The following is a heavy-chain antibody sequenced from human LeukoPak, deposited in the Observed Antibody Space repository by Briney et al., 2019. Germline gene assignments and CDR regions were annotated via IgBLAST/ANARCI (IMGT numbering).Heavy chain of an antibody. CDR3: ASGKKHQLLFNWFDP. CDR2: IIPIFGTT. Sequence: SVKVSCKASGGTFSNYAISWVRQAPGQGLEWMGRIIPIFGTTNYAQKFQGRVTITADESTSTAYMELSSLRSEDTAVYYCASGKKHQLLFNWFDPWGQGTLVTVSS. CDR1: GGTFSNYA. J-gene: IGHJ5*02. V-gene: IGHV1-69*13. D-gene: IGHD2-2*01.